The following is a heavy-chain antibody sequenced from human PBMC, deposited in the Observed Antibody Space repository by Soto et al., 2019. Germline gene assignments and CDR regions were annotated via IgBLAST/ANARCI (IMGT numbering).Heavy chain of an antibody. J-gene: IGHJ3*01. CDR2: MTSDSKTI. D-gene: IGHD3-10*01. CDR1: GFTFNIYS. V-gene: IGHV3-48*01. CDR3: TRGVSYGFDF. Sequence: GGSLRLSCVASGFTFNIYSMNWVRQAPGKGLEWVSYMTSDSKTIHYADSVKGRFTISRDNAKNSVFLQMSSLRAEDTGVYYCTRGVSYGFDFWGQGTMVTVSS.